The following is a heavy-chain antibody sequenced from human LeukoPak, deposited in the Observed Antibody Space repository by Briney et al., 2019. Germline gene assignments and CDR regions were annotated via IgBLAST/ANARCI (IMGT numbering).Heavy chain of an antibody. CDR3: ARDRDNEYDTYGVDV. J-gene: IGHJ6*04. CDR2: IWYDGSKK. CDR1: GFTFSNHN. V-gene: IGHV3-33*01. Sequence: PGGSLRLSCAASGFTFSNHNMHWVRQAPGKGLEWVAVIWYDGSKKYYVGSVKGRFTISRDNSKNTLDLQMNGLRAEDMAVYYCARDRDNEYDTYGVDVWGKGTTVTVSS. D-gene: IGHD1-1*01.